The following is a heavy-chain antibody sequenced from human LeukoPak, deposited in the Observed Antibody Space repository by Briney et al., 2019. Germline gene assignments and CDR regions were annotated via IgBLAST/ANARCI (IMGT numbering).Heavy chain of an antibody. CDR3: ARGVGYSSSWRFDY. V-gene: IGHV1-2*02. J-gene: IGHJ4*02. CDR2: INPNSGGT. CDR1: GYTFTGYY. D-gene: IGHD6-13*01. Sequence: ASVKVSCKASGYTFTGYYMHWVRQAPGQGLEWMGWINPNSGGTNYAQKFQGRVTMTRDTSISTAYMELSRLRSDDTAVYYCARGVGYSSSWRFDYWGQGTLVTVSS.